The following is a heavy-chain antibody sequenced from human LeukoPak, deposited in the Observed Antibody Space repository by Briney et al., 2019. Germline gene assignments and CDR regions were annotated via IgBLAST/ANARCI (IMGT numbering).Heavy chain of an antibody. CDR1: RYTFTGYY. V-gene: IGHV1-2*02. Sequence: ASVKVSCKASRYTFTGYYMHWVRQAPGQGLEWMGWINPNSGGTNYAQKFQGRVAMTRDTSISTAYIELSRLRSDDTAVYFCARGRGYSTSSPSDYWGQGTLVTVSS. CDR3: ARGRGYSTSSPSDY. J-gene: IGHJ4*02. CDR2: INPNSGGT. D-gene: IGHD5-18*01.